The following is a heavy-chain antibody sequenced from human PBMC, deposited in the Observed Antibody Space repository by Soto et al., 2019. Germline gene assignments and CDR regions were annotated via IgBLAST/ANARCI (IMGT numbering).Heavy chain of an antibody. D-gene: IGHD3-22*01. CDR2: IYYSGST. CDR3: ARGNYYDSSGYYDY. J-gene: IGHJ4*02. V-gene: IGHV4-61*08. CDR1: GGSISSGGCY. Sequence: SETLSLTCTVSGGSISSGGCYWSWIRQPPGKGLEWIGYIYYSGSTNYNPSLKSRVTISVDTSKNQFSLKLSSVTAADTAVYYCARGNYYDSSGYYDYWGQGTLVTVSS.